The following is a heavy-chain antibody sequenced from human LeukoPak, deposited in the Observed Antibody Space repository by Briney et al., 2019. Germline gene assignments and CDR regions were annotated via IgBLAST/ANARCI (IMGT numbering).Heavy chain of an antibody. CDR3: ARVRGYYYDSSGYYGFDY. Sequence: SVKVSCKASGGTFCSYAISWVRQAPGQGLEWMGRIIPILGIANYAQKFQGRVTITADKSTSTAYMELSSLRSEDTAVYYCARVRGYYYDSSGYYGFDYWGQGTLVTVSS. CDR2: IIPILGIA. CDR1: GGTFCSYA. J-gene: IGHJ4*02. V-gene: IGHV1-69*04. D-gene: IGHD3-22*01.